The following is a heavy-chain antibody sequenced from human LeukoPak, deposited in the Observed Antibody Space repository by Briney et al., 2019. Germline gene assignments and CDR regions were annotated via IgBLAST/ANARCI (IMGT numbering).Heavy chain of an antibody. V-gene: IGHV3-48*02. Sequence: GGSLRLSCAASGFTFSIYSMNWVRQAPGEGLEWLSYISADSNTIYYADSVKGRFTISRDNAKTSLYLQMNTLRDEDTAVYYCARGGQYSGSYSVYWGQGTLVTVSS. CDR2: ISADSNTI. D-gene: IGHD1-26*01. J-gene: IGHJ4*02. CDR1: GFTFSIYS. CDR3: ARGGQYSGSYSVY.